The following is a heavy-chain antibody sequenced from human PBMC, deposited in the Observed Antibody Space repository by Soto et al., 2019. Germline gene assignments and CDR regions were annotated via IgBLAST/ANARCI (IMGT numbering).Heavy chain of an antibody. CDR2: ISYDGSNK. J-gene: IGHJ6*02. CDR3: ARDFSTPNLALPYCSGGSCYPYYYYYGMDV. V-gene: IGHV3-30-3*01. Sequence: QVQLVESGGGVVQPGRSLRLSCAASGFTFSSYAMHWVRQAPGKGLEWVAVISYDGSNKYYADSVKGRFTISRDNSKNTLYLQMNSLGAEDTAVYYCARDFSTPNLALPYCSGGSCYPYYYYYGMDVWGQGTTVTVSS. D-gene: IGHD2-15*01. CDR1: GFTFSSYA.